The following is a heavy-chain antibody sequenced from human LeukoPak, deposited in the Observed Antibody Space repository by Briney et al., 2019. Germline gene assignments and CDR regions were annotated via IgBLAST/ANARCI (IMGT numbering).Heavy chain of an antibody. CDR2: MSGSGLTI. D-gene: IGHD6-6*01. CDR3: ARNSIAARPSFHYYYYMDV. V-gene: IGHV3-48*03. Sequence: GGSLRLSCAASGFTFSSFEMNWVRQAPGKGLEWVSYMSGSGLTIYYADSVKGRFTISRDNAKNSLYLQMNSLRAEDTAVYYCARNSIAARPSFHYYYYMDVWGKGTTVTVSS. J-gene: IGHJ6*03. CDR1: GFTFSSFE.